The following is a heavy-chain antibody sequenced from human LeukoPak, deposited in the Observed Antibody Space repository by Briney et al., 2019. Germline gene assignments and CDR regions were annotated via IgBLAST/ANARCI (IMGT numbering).Heavy chain of an antibody. CDR2: ISPSGPDT. CDR1: GFTFNSYA. V-gene: IGHV3-23*01. Sequence: GGSLRLSCAASGFTFNSYAMSWVRQAPGKGLEWVSAISPSGPDTYYADSVKGRFAISRDNSKNTLYLQMSSLRADDSAVYYCAKRGGYETMAAFDYWGQGTLVTVSS. D-gene: IGHD3-10*01. J-gene: IGHJ4*02. CDR3: AKRGGYETMAAFDY.